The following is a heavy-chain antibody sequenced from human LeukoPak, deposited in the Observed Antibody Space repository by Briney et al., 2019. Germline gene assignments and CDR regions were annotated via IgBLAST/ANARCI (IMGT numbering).Heavy chain of an antibody. CDR2: INSDGSST. Sequence: PGGSLRLSCAASGFTFSSYWMHWVRQAPGKGPVWVSRINSDGSSTSYADYVKGRFTISRDNAKNTLYLQMNSLRAGDTAVYYCARGYCSSNSCSFDYWGQGTLVTVSS. J-gene: IGHJ4*02. CDR1: GFTFSSYW. V-gene: IGHV3-74*01. D-gene: IGHD2-2*01. CDR3: ARGYCSSNSCSFDY.